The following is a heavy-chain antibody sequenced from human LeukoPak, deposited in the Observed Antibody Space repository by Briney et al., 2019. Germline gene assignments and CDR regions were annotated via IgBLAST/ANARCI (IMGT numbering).Heavy chain of an antibody. D-gene: IGHD4-23*01. CDR3: ANHGGRYFDS. CDR2: TSHDGNA. J-gene: IGHJ4*02. CDR1: GGSISINTW. Sequence: PSETLSLTCAVSGGSISINTWWSWVRQPPGKGLEWIGQTSHDGNADYTPALKSRVTISVDKSKNQLSLKLNSVAAADSAVHYCANHGGRYFDSWGQGTRVTVSS. V-gene: IGHV4-4*02.